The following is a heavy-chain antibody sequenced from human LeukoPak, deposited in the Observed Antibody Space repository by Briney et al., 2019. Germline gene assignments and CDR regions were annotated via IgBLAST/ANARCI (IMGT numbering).Heavy chain of an antibody. D-gene: IGHD1-1*01. V-gene: IGHV3-30-3*01. CDR1: GFTFSSYA. CDR2: ISYDGSNK. CDR3: ATELERRFTYYYYGMDV. Sequence: GRSLRLSCAAYGFTFSSYAMHWVRQAPGKGLEWVAVISYDGSNKYYADSVKGRFTISRDNSKNTLYLQMNSLRAEDTAVYYCATELERRFTYYYYGMDVWGQGTTVTVSS. J-gene: IGHJ6*02.